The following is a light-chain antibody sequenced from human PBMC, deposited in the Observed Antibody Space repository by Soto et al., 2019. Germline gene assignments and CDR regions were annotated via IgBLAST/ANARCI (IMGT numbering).Light chain of an antibody. CDR1: SSNFGSNY. CDR3: AAWDDSLSGWV. V-gene: IGLV1-47*02. Sequence: QSVLTQPPSASGTPGQRVTISCSGISSNFGSNYVYWYQQLPGTAPKLLIYSNNQRPSGVPDRFSGSKSGTSASLAISGLRSEDEADYDCAAWDDSLSGWVFGGGTKLTVL. J-gene: IGLJ3*02. CDR2: SNN.